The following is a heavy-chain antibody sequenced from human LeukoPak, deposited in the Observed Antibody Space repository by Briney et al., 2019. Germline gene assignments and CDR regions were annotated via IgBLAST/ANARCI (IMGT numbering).Heavy chain of an antibody. CDR3: TTVGNWNPRSY. D-gene: IGHD1-20*01. V-gene: IGHV3-15*01. CDR2: VTSKTEGGTA. CDR1: GFTFTNAR. J-gene: IGHJ4*02. Sequence: GGSLRLSCEASGFTFTNARRSWVRRAPGKGLEWVARVTSKTEGGTADYSAPVKGRFTISRDDSKNILYLQMSSLETEDTGVYYCTTVGNWNPRSYWGQGTLVTVSS.